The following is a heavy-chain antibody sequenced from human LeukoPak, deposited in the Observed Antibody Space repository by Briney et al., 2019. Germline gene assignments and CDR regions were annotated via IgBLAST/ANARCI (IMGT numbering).Heavy chain of an antibody. CDR3: ASEVYDSSGHYSNY. Sequence: ASVKVSCKASGYTFTGYYMHWVRQAPGQGLEWMGWINPNSGGTNYAQKFQGRVTMTRDTSISTAYMELSRLRSDDTAVYYCASEVYDSSGHYSNYWGQGTLVTVSS. V-gene: IGHV1-2*02. CDR2: INPNSGGT. D-gene: IGHD3-22*01. CDR1: GYTFTGYY. J-gene: IGHJ4*02.